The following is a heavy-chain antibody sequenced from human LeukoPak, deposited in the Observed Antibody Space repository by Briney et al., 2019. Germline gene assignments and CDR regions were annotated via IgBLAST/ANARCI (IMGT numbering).Heavy chain of an antibody. CDR3: ARDSRVAGPRDAFDI. CDR2: IYHSGST. V-gene: IGHV4-4*02. CDR1: GGSISSSNW. Sequence: SETLSLTCAVSGGSISSSNWWSWVRQPPGKGLEWIGEIYHSGSTNYNPSLKSRVTISVDKSKNQFSLKLSSVTAADTAVYYCARDSRVAGPRDAFDIWGQGTMVTVSS. D-gene: IGHD6-19*01. J-gene: IGHJ3*02.